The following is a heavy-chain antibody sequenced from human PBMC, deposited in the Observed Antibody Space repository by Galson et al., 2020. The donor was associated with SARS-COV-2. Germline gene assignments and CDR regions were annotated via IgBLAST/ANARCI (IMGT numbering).Heavy chain of an antibody. V-gene: IGHV3-13*01. Sequence: GESLKISCAASGFTFSSYDMHWVRQATGKGLEWVSAIGTAGDTYYPGSVKGRFTISRENAKNSLYLQMNSLRAGDTAVYYCARATSSTSCSKSLCYYYYYMDVWGKGTTVTVSS. CDR1: GFTFSSYD. CDR2: IGTAGDT. J-gene: IGHJ6*03. D-gene: IGHD2-2*01. CDR3: ARATSSTSCSKSLCYYYYYMDV.